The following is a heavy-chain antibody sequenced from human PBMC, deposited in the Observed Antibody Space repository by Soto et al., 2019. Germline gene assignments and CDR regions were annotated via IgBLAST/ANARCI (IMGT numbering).Heavy chain of an antibody. CDR3: ARQPYDSTGYYYGA. D-gene: IGHD3-22*01. Sequence: PSETLSLTCTVSGGSFSSSTYYWGWIRQPPGKGLEWIGSMYSGGNTYYNPSLKSRVTVSVDTSKNHFSLKLTSVTAADTAMYYCARQPYDSTGYYYGARGRGTLVTGSS. CDR1: GGSFSSSTYY. J-gene: IGHJ4*02. V-gene: IGHV4-39*01. CDR2: MYSGGNT.